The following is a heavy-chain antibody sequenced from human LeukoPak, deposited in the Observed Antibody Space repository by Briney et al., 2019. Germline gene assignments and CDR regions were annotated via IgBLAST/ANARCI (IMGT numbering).Heavy chain of an antibody. CDR1: GYTFTIYG. V-gene: IGHV1-18*01. J-gene: IGHJ4*02. Sequence: GASVTVSFTASGYTFTIYGISWVRQAPGQGLEWMGWISAYNGNTNYAQKLQGRVTMATDTSTSTAYMELRSLRSDDTAVYYCARDPPIAAAGHFDYWGQGTLVTVSS. CDR3: ARDPPIAAAGHFDY. D-gene: IGHD6-13*01. CDR2: ISAYNGNT.